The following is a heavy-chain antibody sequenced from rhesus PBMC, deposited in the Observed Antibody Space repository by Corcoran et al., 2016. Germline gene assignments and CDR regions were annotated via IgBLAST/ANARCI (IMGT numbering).Heavy chain of an antibody. J-gene: IGHJ4*01. CDR1: GGSISSSNW. CDR2: IYGWGGST. V-gene: IGHV4-93*02. CDR3: ARQGRYYSGSFDY. D-gene: IGHD3-16*01. Sequence: QVQLQESGPAVVKPSETLSLTCAVSGGSISSSNWWSWIRPSPGKGLEWIGGIYGWGGSTENNPSLKRRVTSSKDTSKNQFSRKLSSVTAADTAVYYCARQGRYYSGSFDYWGQGVLVTVSS.